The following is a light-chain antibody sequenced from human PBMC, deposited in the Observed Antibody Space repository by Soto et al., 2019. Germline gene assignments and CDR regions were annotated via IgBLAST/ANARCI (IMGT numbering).Light chain of an antibody. CDR2: GAS. CDR3: QQYGSSPSVT. CDR1: QSVSSSY. V-gene: IGKV3-20*01. J-gene: IGKJ5*01. Sequence: EIVLTQSPGTLSLSPGERATLSCRASQSVSSSYLAWYQQKPGQAPRLLIYGASSRATGIPDRFSGSGSGTDFTLTISRLEPEDFAAYYCQQYGSSPSVTFGQGTRLEIK.